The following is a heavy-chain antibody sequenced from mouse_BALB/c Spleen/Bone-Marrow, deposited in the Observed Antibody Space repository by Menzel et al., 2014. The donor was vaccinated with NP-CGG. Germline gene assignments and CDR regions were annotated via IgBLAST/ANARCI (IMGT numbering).Heavy chain of an antibody. V-gene: IGHV1-7*01. D-gene: IGHD1-1*01. J-gene: IGHJ3*01. CDR3: ARDYYAY. Sequence: QVQLKESGAELAKPGASVKMSCKASGYTFTSYWMHWVQQRPGQGLEWIGYIYPSTGYTEYNQKFKDKVTLTADKSSSTEYMQLRRLTAEDSAVYYCARDYYAYWGQGTLVTVSA. CDR1: GYTFTSYW. CDR2: IYPSTGYT.